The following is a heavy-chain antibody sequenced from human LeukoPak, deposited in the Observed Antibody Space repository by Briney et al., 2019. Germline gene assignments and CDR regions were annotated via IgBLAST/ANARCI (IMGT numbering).Heavy chain of an antibody. Sequence: SETLSLTCTVSGGSISSGGYYWSWIRQHPGKGLEWIGYIYYSGSTYYNPSLKSRVTISVDTSKNQFSLKLSSVTAADTAVYYCARGPQFPIVVVAATRRAQYYFDYWGQGTLVTVSS. D-gene: IGHD2-15*01. CDR1: GGSISSGGYY. J-gene: IGHJ4*02. CDR3: ARGPQFPIVVVAATRRAQYYFDY. CDR2: IYYSGST. V-gene: IGHV4-31*03.